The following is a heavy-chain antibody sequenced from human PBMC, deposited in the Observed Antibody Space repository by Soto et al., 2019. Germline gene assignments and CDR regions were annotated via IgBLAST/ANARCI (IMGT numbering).Heavy chain of an antibody. CDR1: GGSISSYY. CDR2: IYYSGST. V-gene: IGHV4-59*08. Sequence: QVQLQESGPGLVKPSETLSLSCTVSGGSISSYYWSWIRQPPGKGLEWIGYIYYSGSTSYNPSLRSRVTISVDTYKNQFSLKVSSVTAADTAVYYCARRGTGRYLDVWGQGTTVTVSS. CDR3: ARRGTGRYLDV. D-gene: IGHD3-16*01. J-gene: IGHJ6*02.